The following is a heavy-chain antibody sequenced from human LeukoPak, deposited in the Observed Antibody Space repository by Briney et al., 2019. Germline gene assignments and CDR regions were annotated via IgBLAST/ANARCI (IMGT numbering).Heavy chain of an antibody. Sequence: ASVKVSCKASGYTFTSYDINWVRQATGQGLEWMGWMNPNSGNTGYAQKFQGRVTITRNTSISTAYMELSSLRSEDTAVYYCARGSIYGSESYNYWFDPWGQGTLVTVSS. J-gene: IGHJ5*02. D-gene: IGHD3-10*01. CDR3: ARGSIYGSESYNYWFDP. CDR2: MNPNSGNT. V-gene: IGHV1-8*03. CDR1: GYTFTSYD.